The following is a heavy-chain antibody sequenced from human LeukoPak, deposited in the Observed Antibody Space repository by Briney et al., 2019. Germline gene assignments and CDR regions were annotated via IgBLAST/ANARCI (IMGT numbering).Heavy chain of an antibody. Sequence: ASVKVSCKASGYTFDNFGISWVRQAPGQGLEWMGWISTYNDNTKYAQKLQGRVTMTTDTSTSTAYMELRSLRTDDTAVYYCARDRNGFLGYWGQGTLVTVSP. CDR1: GYTFDNFG. V-gene: IGHV1-18*01. J-gene: IGHJ4*02. CDR3: ARDRNGFLGY. D-gene: IGHD2-8*01. CDR2: ISTYNDNT.